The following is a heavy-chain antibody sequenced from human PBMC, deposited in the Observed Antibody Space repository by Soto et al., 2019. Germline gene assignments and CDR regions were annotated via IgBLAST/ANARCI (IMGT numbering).Heavy chain of an antibody. CDR2: INTYNGNT. Sequence: QVQLVQSGAEVKNPGASVKVSCKASGYTFDTNGISWVRQAPGQGLEWMAWINTYNGNTKYAQNLQGRVTMTTDTSTSTAYIELRSLISDDTAVYYCARHSPSSYGMDVWGEGTTVTVSS. V-gene: IGHV1-18*01. J-gene: IGHJ6*04. CDR1: GYTFDTNG. CDR3: ARHSPSSYGMDV.